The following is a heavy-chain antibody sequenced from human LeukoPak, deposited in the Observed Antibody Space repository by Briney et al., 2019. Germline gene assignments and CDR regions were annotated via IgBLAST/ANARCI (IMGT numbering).Heavy chain of an antibody. V-gene: IGHV3-11*04. CDR1: GFTFSDYY. CDR3: AELGITMIGGV. Sequence: GGSLRLSCGASGFTFSDYYMSWIRQAPGKGLEWVSYISSNGSIINYADSVKGRFTISRDNAKNSLYLQMNSLRAEDTAVYYCAELGITMIGGVWGKGTTVTISS. CDR2: ISSNGSII. J-gene: IGHJ6*04. D-gene: IGHD3-10*02.